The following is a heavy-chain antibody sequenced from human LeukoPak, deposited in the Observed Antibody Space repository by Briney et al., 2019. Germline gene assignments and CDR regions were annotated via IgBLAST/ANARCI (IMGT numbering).Heavy chain of an antibody. CDR2: INHSGST. V-gene: IGHV4-34*01. CDR1: GGSLSGYY. Sequence: SETLSLTCAVYGGSLSGYYWSWIRQPPGKGLEWIGEINHSGSTNYNPSLKSRVTISVDTSKNQFSLKLSSVTAADTAVYYCARPGLGYDSSEDAFDIWGQGTMVTVSS. CDR3: ARPGLGYDSSEDAFDI. J-gene: IGHJ3*02. D-gene: IGHD3-22*01.